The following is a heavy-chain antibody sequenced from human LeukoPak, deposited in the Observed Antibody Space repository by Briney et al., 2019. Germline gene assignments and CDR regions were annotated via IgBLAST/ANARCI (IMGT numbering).Heavy chain of an antibody. CDR2: ISGSGGST. D-gene: IGHD3-10*01. V-gene: IGHV3-23*01. CDR1: GFTFSHYG. J-gene: IGHJ4*02. Sequence: GGSLRLSCAASGFTFSHYGMTWVRQAPGKGLEWVSAISGSGGSTYYAGSVKGRFTISRDNSKNTLYLQMNSLRADDTAIYYCATDSYVSGSYYRLFYWGQGTLVTVSS. CDR3: ATDSYVSGSYYRLFY.